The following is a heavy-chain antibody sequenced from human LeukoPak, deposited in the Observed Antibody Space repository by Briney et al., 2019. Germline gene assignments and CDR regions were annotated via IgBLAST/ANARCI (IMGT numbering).Heavy chain of an antibody. Sequence: GSLRLSCAASGFTFSSYEMNWIRQPPGKGLEWIGEINHSGSTNYNPSLKSRVTISVDTSKNQFSLKLSSVTAADTAVYYCASAAHYYYYMDVWGKGTTVTVSS. CDR3: ASAAHYYYYMDV. CDR1: GFTFSSYE. V-gene: IGHV4-34*08. CDR2: INHSGST. J-gene: IGHJ6*03. D-gene: IGHD2-2*01.